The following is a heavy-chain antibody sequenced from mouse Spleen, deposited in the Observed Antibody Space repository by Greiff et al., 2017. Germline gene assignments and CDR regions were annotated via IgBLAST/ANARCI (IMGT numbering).Heavy chain of an antibody. CDR2: IHPNSGST. V-gene: IGHV1-64*01. J-gene: IGHJ3*01. CDR1: GYTFTSYW. D-gene: IGHD2-3*01. CDR3: ARERGWTFAY. Sequence: QVQLKQPGAELVKPGASVKLSCKASGYTFTSYWMHWVKQRPGQGLEWIGMIHPNSGSTNYNEKFKSKATLTVDKSSSTAYMQLSSLTSEDSAVYYCARERGWTFAYWGQGTLVTVSA.